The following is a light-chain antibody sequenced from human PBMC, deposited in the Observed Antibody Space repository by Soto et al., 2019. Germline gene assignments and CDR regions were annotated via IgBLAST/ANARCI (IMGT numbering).Light chain of an antibody. CDR2: AAS. Sequence: DIQMTQSPSSLSASVGDRVTITCRASQSISSYLNWYQQKPGKAPKLLIYAASSLQSGVPSRFSGSGSGTXXXXXXXXXXXXXFATYYCQQSYSTPYTFGQXTKLEIK. V-gene: IGKV1-39*01. J-gene: IGKJ2*01. CDR3: QQSYSTPYT. CDR1: QSISSY.